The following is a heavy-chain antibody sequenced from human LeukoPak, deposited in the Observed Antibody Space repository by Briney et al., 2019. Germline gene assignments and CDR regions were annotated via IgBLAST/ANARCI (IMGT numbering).Heavy chain of an antibody. Sequence: GGSLRLSCAASGFTFSSYGMHWVRQAPGKGLEYVSAISSNGGSTYYANSVKGRFTISRDNSKNTLYLQMGSLRAEDMAVYYCAKDAYWAPDVWGQGTTVTVSS. J-gene: IGHJ6*02. CDR3: AKDAYWAPDV. CDR1: GFTFSSYG. CDR2: ISSNGGST. D-gene: IGHD2-8*02. V-gene: IGHV3-64*01.